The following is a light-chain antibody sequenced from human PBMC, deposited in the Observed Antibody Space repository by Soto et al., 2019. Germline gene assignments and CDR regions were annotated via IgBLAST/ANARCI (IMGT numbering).Light chain of an antibody. CDR2: DAS. V-gene: IGKV3-11*01. J-gene: IGKJ1*01. Sequence: EIVLTQSPATLSLSPGERATLSCRASQSVSSYFACYQQQPGHATRLLIYDASNRAAGIQARFGGSGSWTYFTLTISSLEPEDFAVYYRQQRSNWPPWTFGQGTKVEIK. CDR1: QSVSSY. CDR3: QQRSNWPPWT.